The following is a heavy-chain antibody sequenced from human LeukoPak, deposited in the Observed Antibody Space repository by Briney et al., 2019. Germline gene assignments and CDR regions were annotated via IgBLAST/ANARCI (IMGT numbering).Heavy chain of an antibody. CDR3: AKVDVDYDFWSGSYVYYGMDV. D-gene: IGHD3-3*01. V-gene: IGHV3-30*18. Sequence: PGGSLRLSCAASGFTFRSYGMHWVRPAPGKGLEWVAVISYDGSNKYYADSVKGRFTISRDNSRTTLYLQMNSLREEDTAVYFCAKVDVDYDFWSGSYVYYGMDVWGQGTTVTVSS. J-gene: IGHJ6*02. CDR1: GFTFRSYG. CDR2: ISYDGSNK.